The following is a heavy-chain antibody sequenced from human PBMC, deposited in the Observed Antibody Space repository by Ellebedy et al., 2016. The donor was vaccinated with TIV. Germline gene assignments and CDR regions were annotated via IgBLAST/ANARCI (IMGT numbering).Heavy chain of an antibody. J-gene: IGHJ3*02. D-gene: IGHD4/OR15-4a*01. V-gene: IGHV3-48*04. CDR3: ASGAYDI. CDR2: ISSTGNTI. Sequence: GESLKISCAASGFTFSNNSMNWVRQAPGKGLEWVSYISSTGNTIYYADSVKGRFTISRDNAKISLYLQMNRLTAEDTAVYSCASGAYDIWGQGTMVTVSS. CDR1: GFTFSNNS.